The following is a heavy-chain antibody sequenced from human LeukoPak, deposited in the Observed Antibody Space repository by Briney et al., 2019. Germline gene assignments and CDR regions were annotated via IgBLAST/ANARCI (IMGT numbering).Heavy chain of an antibody. Sequence: GGSLRLSCAASGLTVSSDYMSWVRQAPGKGLEWVSLSSSSHDTHYADSVKGRFTVSRDNSKNTLYLQMNSLRAEDTAVYYCARDTAVAGPYDAFDIWGQGTMVTVSS. CDR1: GLTVSSDY. J-gene: IGHJ3*02. CDR3: ARDTAVAGPYDAFDI. D-gene: IGHD6-19*01. CDR2: SSSSHDT. V-gene: IGHV3-53*01.